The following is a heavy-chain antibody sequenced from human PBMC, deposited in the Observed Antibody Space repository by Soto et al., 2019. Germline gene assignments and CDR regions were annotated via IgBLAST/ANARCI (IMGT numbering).Heavy chain of an antibody. CDR3: AKEMKATMGEAFDY. CDR2: ISYDGSNK. CDR1: GFTFSSYG. V-gene: IGHV3-30*18. Sequence: ESGGGVVQPGRSLRLSCAASGFTFSSYGMHWVRQAPGKGLEWVAVISYDGSNKYYADSVKGRFTISRDNSKNTLYLQMNSLRAEDTAVYYCAKEMKATMGEAFDYWGQGTLVTVSS. D-gene: IGHD5-12*01. J-gene: IGHJ4*02.